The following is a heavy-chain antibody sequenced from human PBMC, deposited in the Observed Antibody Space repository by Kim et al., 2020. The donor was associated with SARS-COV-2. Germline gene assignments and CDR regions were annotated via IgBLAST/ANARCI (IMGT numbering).Heavy chain of an antibody. J-gene: IGHJ6*02. CDR1: GFTFSSFG. CDR2: ISYDGSNK. Sequence: GGSLRLSCAASGFTFSSFGIHWVRQAPGKGLEWVAVISYDGSNKYYPDSVKGRFTISRDNSKNTLSLQMNSLRPEDTAVYYCAKELTYYGSASYSYYYGMDVWGQGTTVTVSS. V-gene: IGHV3-30*18. CDR3: AKELTYYGSASYSYYYGMDV. D-gene: IGHD3-10*01.